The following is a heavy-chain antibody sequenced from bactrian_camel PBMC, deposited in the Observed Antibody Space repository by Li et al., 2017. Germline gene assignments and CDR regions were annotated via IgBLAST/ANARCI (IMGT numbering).Heavy chain of an antibody. CDR3: GGYNGNWDIVY. V-gene: IGHV3S40*01. CDR2: IHSSARIT. Sequence: VQLVESGGGLVQPGGSLRLSCAASGFTASSYAMYWVRQAPGKGLEWVSGIHSSARITYYADSVKGRFTASRDNTENGVYLHLNSLKTEDMAMYYCGGYNGNWDIVYWGQGTQVTVS. CDR1: GFTASSYA. D-gene: IGHD5*01. J-gene: IGHJ4*01.